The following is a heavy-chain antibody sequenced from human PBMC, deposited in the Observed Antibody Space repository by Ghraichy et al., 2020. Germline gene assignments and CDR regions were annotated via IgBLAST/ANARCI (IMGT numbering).Heavy chain of an antibody. Sequence: SETLSLTCTVSGGSISSYYWSWIRQPPGKGLEWIGYIYYSGSTNYNPSLKSRVTISVDTSKNQFSLKLSSVTAADTAVYYCARVAQWRRDFDLWGRGTLVTVSS. CDR2: IYYSGST. J-gene: IGHJ2*01. V-gene: IGHV4-59*01. D-gene: IGHD6-19*01. CDR3: ARVAQWRRDFDL. CDR1: GGSISSYY.